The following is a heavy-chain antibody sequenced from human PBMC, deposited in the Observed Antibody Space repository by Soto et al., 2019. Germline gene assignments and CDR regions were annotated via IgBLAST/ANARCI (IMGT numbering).Heavy chain of an antibody. J-gene: IGHJ4*02. Sequence: PGGSLRLSCAASGFTFSSFSMSWVRQAPGKGLEWVSGFSTGGDGGATYYADSVKGRFTISRDNSKNTLFLQMNSLRAEDTAVYYCAISAAGTDTIHRPLGGYWGQGTLVTVSS. V-gene: IGHV3-23*01. D-gene: IGHD3-9*01. CDR1: GFTFSSFS. CDR2: FSTGGDGGAT. CDR3: AISAAGTDTIHRPLGGY.